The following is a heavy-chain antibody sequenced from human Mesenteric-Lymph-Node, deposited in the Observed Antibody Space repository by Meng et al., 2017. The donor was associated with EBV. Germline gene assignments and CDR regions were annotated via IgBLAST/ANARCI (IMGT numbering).Heavy chain of an antibody. D-gene: IGHD3-10*01. J-gene: IGHJ4*02. CDR3: AGHVGRGGDY. CDR2: INHSGNT. Sequence: QVHISQGGAGLLKPPATLSLPCAVYGGSFSDYYWSWIRQPPGKGLEWIGEINHSGNTHNNPSLKSRVSMSVDTSKNQFSLKLDSVTAADTAMYYCAGHVGRGGDYWDQGALVTVSS. CDR1: GGSFSDYY. V-gene: IGHV4-34*01.